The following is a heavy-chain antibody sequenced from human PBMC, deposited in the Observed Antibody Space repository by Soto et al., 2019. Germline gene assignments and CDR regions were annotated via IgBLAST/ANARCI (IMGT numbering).Heavy chain of an antibody. CDR1: GFTFSSYG. V-gene: IGHV3-30*18. D-gene: IGHD1-26*01. CDR2: ISYDGSNK. CDR3: AKDRVWEPGDYYYGMDV. Sequence: GGSLRLSCAASGFTFSSYGMHWVRQAPGKGLEWVAVISYDGSNKYYADSVKGRFTISRDNSKNTLYLQMNSLRAEDTAVYYCAKDRVWEPGDYYYGMDVWGQGTTVTVSS. J-gene: IGHJ6*02.